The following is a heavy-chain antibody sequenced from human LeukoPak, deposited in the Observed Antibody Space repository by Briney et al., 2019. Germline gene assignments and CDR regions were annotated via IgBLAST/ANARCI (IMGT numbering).Heavy chain of an antibody. CDR2: IYTSGST. V-gene: IGHV4-4*07. CDR1: GGSISSYY. J-gene: IGHJ4*02. Sequence: PSETLSLTCTVSGGSISSYYGSWIRQPAGKGLEWIGRIYTSGSTNCNPTLKSRVTMSVDTSKNQFSLKLSSVTAADTAVYYCARCSGSYDFDYWGQGTLVTVSS. D-gene: IGHD1-26*01. CDR3: ARCSGSYDFDY.